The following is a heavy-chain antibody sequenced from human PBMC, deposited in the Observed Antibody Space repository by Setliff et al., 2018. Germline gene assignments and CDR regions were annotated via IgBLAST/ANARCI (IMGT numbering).Heavy chain of an antibody. CDR1: GIILDDYA. J-gene: IGHJ4*02. CDR2: ISRNGGSI. D-gene: IGHD2-2*01. Sequence: GGSLRLSCVGSGIILDDYAMHWVRQVPGKGLEWVSGISRNGGSIGFADSVKGRFTISRDNAKNTLYLQMNSLEAEDTAVYYCARGGCSATSCLDYWGQGILVTVSS. CDR3: ARGGCSATSCLDY. V-gene: IGHV3-9*01.